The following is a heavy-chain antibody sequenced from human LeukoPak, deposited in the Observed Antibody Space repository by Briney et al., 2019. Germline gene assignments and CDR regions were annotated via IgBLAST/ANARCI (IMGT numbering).Heavy chain of an antibody. CDR3: AKAATYFYGSVTYDWFES. Sequence: GGSLRLSCEASGFTFSSYWMHWVRQIPGKGLMWVSRIESNGLTLYADSVRDRFTISRGNDKNTIYLQMNSLRVDATAIYYCAKAATYFYGSVTYDWFESWGQGTLVTVSS. V-gene: IGHV3-74*01. D-gene: IGHD3-10*01. CDR2: IESNGLT. CDR1: GFTFSSYW. J-gene: IGHJ5*01.